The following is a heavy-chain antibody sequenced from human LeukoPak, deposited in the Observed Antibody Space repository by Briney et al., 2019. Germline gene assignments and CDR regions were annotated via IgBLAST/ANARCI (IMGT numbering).Heavy chain of an antibody. CDR1: GFSFRYYL. CDR3: SRGSGWLSVY. V-gene: IGHV3-49*01. CDR2: ISGGTT. D-gene: IGHD6-19*01. J-gene: IGHJ4*02. Sequence: ALRLSCSASGFSFRYYLISSCPQAPAKGLEWIGFISGGTTQYTASVRGRFTVSRDDTTSIAYLKMNSLTTEGTAVYYCSRGSGWLSVYWGQGTLVTVSS.